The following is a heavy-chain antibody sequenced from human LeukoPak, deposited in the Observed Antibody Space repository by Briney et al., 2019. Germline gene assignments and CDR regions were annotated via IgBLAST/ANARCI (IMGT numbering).Heavy chain of an antibody. J-gene: IGHJ5*02. CDR2: ITGNGGKT. CDR3: VRDDTYYYASGSPPA. Sequence: GGSLRLSCAASGFAFSNYGMHWVRQAPGKGLESVSTITGNGGKTYYADSLEGRFTISRDNSKNTLFLQMTSLRTEDTAVYYCVRDDTYYYASGSPPAWGQGTLVIVSS. CDR1: GFAFSNYG. V-gene: IGHV3-64D*09. D-gene: IGHD3-10*01.